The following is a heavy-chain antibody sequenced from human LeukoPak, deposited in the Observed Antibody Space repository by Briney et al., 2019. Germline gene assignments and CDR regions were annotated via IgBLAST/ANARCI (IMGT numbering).Heavy chain of an antibody. J-gene: IGHJ4*02. CDR1: GFTFSSYG. Sequence: GGSLRLSCAASGFTFSSYGMHSVRQAPGKGLGWVAFIWYDVSNKHYADSVKCRFTISRDNSKNTLYLQMNSLRAEDTAVYYCAKDEFGYCSSTSCYILDYWGQGTLVTVSS. V-gene: IGHV3-30*02. CDR3: AKDEFGYCSSTSCYILDY. D-gene: IGHD2-2*01. CDR2: IWYDVSNK.